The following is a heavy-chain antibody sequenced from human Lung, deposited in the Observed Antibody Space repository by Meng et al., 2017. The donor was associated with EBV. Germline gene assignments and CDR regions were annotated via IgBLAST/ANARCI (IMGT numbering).Heavy chain of an antibody. D-gene: IGHD6-19*01. J-gene: IGHJ4*02. Sequence: QVQLVQSGXELKKXXXSVKVSCXASGYTFTRYPMNWVRQAPGQGLEWMGWISTNTGNPTYAQGFTGRFVFSVDTSVSTAYLQISSLKAEDTAVYYCGTLKYTSGFYGPAYWGQGAPVSVSS. V-gene: IGHV7-4-1*02. CDR3: GTLKYTSGFYGPAY. CDR2: ISTNTGNP. CDR1: GYTFTRYP.